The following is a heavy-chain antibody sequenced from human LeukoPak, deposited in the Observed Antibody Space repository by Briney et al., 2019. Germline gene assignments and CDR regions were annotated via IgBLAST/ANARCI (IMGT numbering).Heavy chain of an antibody. V-gene: IGHV4-39*07. CDR1: GGSISSSSYY. CDR2: IYYSGST. CDR3: ATWVTTYALFDY. J-gene: IGHJ4*02. D-gene: IGHD4-17*01. Sequence: SETLSLTCTVSGGSISSSSYYWGWIRQPPGKGLEWIGSIYYSGSTNYNPSLKSRVTISVDTSKNQFSLKLSSVTAADTAVYYCATWVTTYALFDYWGQGTLVTVSS.